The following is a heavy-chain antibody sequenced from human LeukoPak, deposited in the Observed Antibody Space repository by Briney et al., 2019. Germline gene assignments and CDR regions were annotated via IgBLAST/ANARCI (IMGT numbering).Heavy chain of an antibody. CDR2: ISSSSSYI. D-gene: IGHD3-10*01. J-gene: IGHJ6*02. V-gene: IGHV3-21*01. Sequence: GGSLRLSCAASGFTFSSYSMNWVRQAPGKGLEWVSSISSSSSYIYYADSVKGRFTISRDNAKNSLYLQMNSLRAEDTAVYYCARVAGLLWFGELLRDLVYYYGMDVWGQGTTVTVSS. CDR1: GFTFSSYS. CDR3: ARVAGLLWFGELLRDLVYYYGMDV.